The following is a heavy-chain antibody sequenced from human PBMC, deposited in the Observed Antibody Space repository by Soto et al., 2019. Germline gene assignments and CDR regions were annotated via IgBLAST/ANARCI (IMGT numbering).Heavy chain of an antibody. V-gene: IGHV4-31*03. CDR1: GCSISGGFYY. Sequence: PSETLSLTCSFSGCSISGGFYYWSWIRQHPGKGLEWIGYIYYSGSTYYNPSLKSRVTISVDTSKNQFSLKLSSVTAADTAVYYCARFGYYDSSGNYYYYGMDVWGQGNTVT. D-gene: IGHD3-22*01. CDR2: IYYSGST. J-gene: IGHJ6*02. CDR3: ARFGYYDSSGNYYYYGMDV.